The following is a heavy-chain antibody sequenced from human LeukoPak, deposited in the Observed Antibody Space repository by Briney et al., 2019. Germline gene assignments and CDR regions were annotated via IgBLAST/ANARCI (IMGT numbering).Heavy chain of an antibody. Sequence: PGGTLRLSCAASGFTFSNYGMSWVRQAPGKGLEWVSGMSGSGGSTYYADSVKGRFTISRDNSKSTLFIEMNSLRAEDTAIYYCAKVGLEGGSYMFDFWGQGTLVTVSS. D-gene: IGHD1-26*01. CDR3: AKVGLEGGSYMFDF. CDR2: MSGSGGST. V-gene: IGHV3-23*01. J-gene: IGHJ4*02. CDR1: GFTFSNYG.